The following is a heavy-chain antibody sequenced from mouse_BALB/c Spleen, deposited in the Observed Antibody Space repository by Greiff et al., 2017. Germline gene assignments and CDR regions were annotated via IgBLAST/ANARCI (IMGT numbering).Heavy chain of an antibody. CDR3: ARPSGGDYYFDY. CDR1: GFTFSSYG. D-gene: IGHD6-1*01. CDR2: ISSGGSYT. J-gene: IGHJ2*01. Sequence: DVMLVESGGDLVKPGGSLKLSCAASGFTFSSYGMSWVRQTPDKRLEWVATISSGGSYTYYPDSVKGRFTISRDNAKNTLYLQMSSLKSEDTAMYYCARPSGGDYYFDYWGQGTTLTVSS. V-gene: IGHV5-6*02.